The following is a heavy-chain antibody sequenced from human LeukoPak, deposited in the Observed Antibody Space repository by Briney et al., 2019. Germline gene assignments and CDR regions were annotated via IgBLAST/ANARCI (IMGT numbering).Heavy chain of an antibody. CDR2: IYSGGST. V-gene: IGHV3-53*01. Sequence: GGSLRLSCAASGFTFSSYAMSWVRQAPGKGLEWVSVIYSGGSTYYADSVKGRFTISRDNSKNTLYLQMNSLRAEDTAVYYCARLGAAGLYYFDYWGQGTLVTVSS. CDR3: ARLGAAGLYYFDY. J-gene: IGHJ4*02. D-gene: IGHD2-15*01. CDR1: GFTFSSYA.